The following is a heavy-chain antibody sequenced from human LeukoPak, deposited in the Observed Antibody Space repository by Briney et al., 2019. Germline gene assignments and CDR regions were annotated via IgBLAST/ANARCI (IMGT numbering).Heavy chain of an antibody. V-gene: IGHV3-21*01. Sequence: GGSLRLSCAASGFTFNSYSMNWVRQAPGKGLEWVSSISSGSSYTFYADSVKGRFTISRDNAKNSLYLQMNSLRAEDTAVYYCARQVGVDDAFDIWGQGTMVTISS. CDR3: ARQVGVDDAFDI. CDR1: GFTFNSYS. CDR2: ISSGSSYT. D-gene: IGHD1-26*01. J-gene: IGHJ3*02.